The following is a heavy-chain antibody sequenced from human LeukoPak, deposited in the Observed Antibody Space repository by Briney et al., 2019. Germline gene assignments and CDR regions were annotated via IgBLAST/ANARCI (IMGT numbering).Heavy chain of an antibody. Sequence: GASVKVSCKASGYTFTSYGISWVRQMPGKGLGWMGRIDPSDSYTNYSPSFQGHVTISADKSISTAYLQWSSLKASDTAMYYCARGVYSSGWDFDYWGQGTLVTVSS. V-gene: IGHV5-10-1*01. CDR3: ARGVYSSGWDFDY. CDR2: IDPSDSYT. J-gene: IGHJ4*02. CDR1: GYTFTSYG. D-gene: IGHD6-19*01.